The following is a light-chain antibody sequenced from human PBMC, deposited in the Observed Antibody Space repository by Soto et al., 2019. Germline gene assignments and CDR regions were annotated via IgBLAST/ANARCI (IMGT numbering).Light chain of an antibody. J-gene: IGLJ2*01. V-gene: IGLV4-69*01. Sequence: QSVLTQSPSASASLGASVKLTCNLSSGHSSYAIAWHQQQPEKGPRYLMKVNSDGSHRKGDGIPDRFSGSSSGAERYLTISSLQSEDEADYYCQTWGTGIVVFGGGTQLTVL. CDR1: SGHSSYA. CDR2: VNSDGSH. CDR3: QTWGTGIVV.